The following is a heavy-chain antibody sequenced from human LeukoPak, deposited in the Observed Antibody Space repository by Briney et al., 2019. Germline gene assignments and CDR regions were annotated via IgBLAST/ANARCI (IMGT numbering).Heavy chain of an antibody. CDR2: IYHSGST. CDR3: ARVDGYSYGYPYYYYYYYMDV. CDR1: GYSIGSGYY. J-gene: IGHJ6*03. Sequence: SETLSLTCTVSGYSIGSGYYWGWIRQPPGKGLEWIGSIYHSGSTYYNPSLKSRVTISVDTSKNQFSLKLSSVTAADTAVYYCARVDGYSYGYPYYYYYYYMDVWGKGTTVTVSS. D-gene: IGHD5-18*01. V-gene: IGHV4-38-2*02.